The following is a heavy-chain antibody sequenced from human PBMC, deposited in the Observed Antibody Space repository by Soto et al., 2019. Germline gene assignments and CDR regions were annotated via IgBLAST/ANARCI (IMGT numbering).Heavy chain of an antibody. D-gene: IGHD6-19*01. V-gene: IGHV4-4*02. J-gene: IGHJ4*02. Sequence: TSETLSLTCAVSGGSISSSNWWSWVRQPPGKGLEWIGEIYHSGSTNYNPSLKSRVTISVDKSKNQFSLKLSSVTAADTAVYYCATKRAVAQGGRHQPYFDYWGQGTLVTVSS. CDR1: GGSISSSNW. CDR2: IYHSGST. CDR3: ATKRAVAQGGRHQPYFDY.